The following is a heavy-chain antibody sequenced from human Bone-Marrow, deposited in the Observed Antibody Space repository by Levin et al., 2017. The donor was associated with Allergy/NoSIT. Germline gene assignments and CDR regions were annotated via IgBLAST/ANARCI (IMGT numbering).Heavy chain of an antibody. V-gene: IGHV3-30*18. CDR1: GFTFTSYG. CDR2: ISYDGNKE. CDR3: VKEGVYYGSGTKLGP. D-gene: IGHD3-10*01. Sequence: GGSLRLSCAASGFTFTSYGMHWVRQAPGKGLDWVAGISYDGNKEEYKESVRGRFTISRDNSKKTVYLEINSLRPDDTALYYCVKEGVYYGSGTKLGPWGQGTLVTVSS. J-gene: IGHJ5*02.